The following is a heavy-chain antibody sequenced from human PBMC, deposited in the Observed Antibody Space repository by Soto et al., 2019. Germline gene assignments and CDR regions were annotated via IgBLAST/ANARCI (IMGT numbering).Heavy chain of an antibody. CDR3: GRGGSDSPMAPGY. D-gene: IGHD5-18*01. CDR2: INPDGSAT. V-gene: IGHV3-74*01. Sequence: GGSLRLSCAASGFTFSSYWMHWVRQAPGKGLVWVSRINPDGSATNYADSVKGRFTISRDNAKNTLYLQMNSLRAEDTAVFYCGRGGSDSPMAPGYWGQGTLVSVSS. J-gene: IGHJ4*02. CDR1: GFTFSSYW.